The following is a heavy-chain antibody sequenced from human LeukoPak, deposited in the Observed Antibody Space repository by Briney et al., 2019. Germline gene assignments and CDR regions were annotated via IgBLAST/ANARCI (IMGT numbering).Heavy chain of an antibody. CDR1: GYTFTSYG. CDR3: ALYYYGSGSPGYYYYGMDV. J-gene: IGHJ6*02. Sequence: ASVKVSCKASGYTFTSYGISWVRQAPGQELEWMGWISAYNGITNYAQKLQGRVTMTTDTSTSTAYMELRSLRSDDTAVYYCALYYYGSGSPGYYYYGMDVWGQGTTVTVSS. V-gene: IGHV1-18*01. D-gene: IGHD3-10*01. CDR2: ISAYNGIT.